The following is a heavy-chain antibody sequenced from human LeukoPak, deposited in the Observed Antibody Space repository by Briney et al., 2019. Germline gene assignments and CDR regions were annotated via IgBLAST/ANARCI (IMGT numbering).Heavy chain of an antibody. CDR1: GGSFSGYY. CDR3: ARGKIAAAALGYFDY. V-gene: IGHV4-34*01. J-gene: IGHJ4*02. CDR2: INHSGST. Sequence: PSETLSLSCAVYGGSFSGYYWSWIRQPPGKGLEWIGEINHSGSTNYNPSLKSRVTISVDTSKNQFSLKLSSVTAADTAVYYCARGKIAAAALGYFDYWGQGTLVTVSS. D-gene: IGHD6-13*01.